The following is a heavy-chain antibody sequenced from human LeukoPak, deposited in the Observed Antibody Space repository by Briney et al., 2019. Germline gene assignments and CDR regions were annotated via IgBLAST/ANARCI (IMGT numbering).Heavy chain of an antibody. CDR3: ARRHYDSSGYYYFDY. V-gene: IGHV3-20*04. D-gene: IGHD3-22*01. J-gene: IGHJ4*02. CDR1: GFPLDDYG. CDR2: INWNGGST. Sequence: GGPLRLSCAASGFPLDDYGMSWLRHAPGKGLEWVSGINWNGGSTGYADSVKGRFTISRDNAKNSLYLQMNSLRAEDTALYYCARRHYDSSGYYYFDYWGQGTLVTVSS.